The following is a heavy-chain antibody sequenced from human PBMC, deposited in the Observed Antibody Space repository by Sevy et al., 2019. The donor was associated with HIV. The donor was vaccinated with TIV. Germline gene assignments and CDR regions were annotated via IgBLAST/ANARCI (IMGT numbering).Heavy chain of an antibody. Sequence: GGSLRLSCAASGFTFSSYAMTWVRQAPGKGLEWVSGISGSGYSTSYADSVKGRFTISRDNSKNTLYLQMNRLRAADTAVYYCAKEGGGYNYDSSGLFDYWGQGTLVTVSS. CDR2: ISGSGYST. CDR1: GFTFSSYA. CDR3: AKEGGGYNYDSSGLFDY. D-gene: IGHD3-22*01. V-gene: IGHV3-23*01. J-gene: IGHJ4*02.